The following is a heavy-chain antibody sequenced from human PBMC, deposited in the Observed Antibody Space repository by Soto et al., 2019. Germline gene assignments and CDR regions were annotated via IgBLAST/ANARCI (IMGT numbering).Heavy chain of an antibody. CDR2: FSRTDNTV. J-gene: IGHJ4*02. Sequence: EVHLVESGGGLVQPGGSLRLCCAASGFMFSDYAMDWVRQAPGKGLEWVSYFSRTDNTVQYADSVKGRFIISRDNVANSLYLQMHSITAEDPAIYDCARETHSSHQNLEYWGTGTLVTVSS. CDR1: GFMFSDYA. CDR3: ARETHSSHQNLEY. D-gene: IGHD3-3*01. V-gene: IGHV3-48*03.